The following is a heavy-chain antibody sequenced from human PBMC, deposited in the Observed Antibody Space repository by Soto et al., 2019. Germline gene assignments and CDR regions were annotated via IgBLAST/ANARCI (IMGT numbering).Heavy chain of an antibody. V-gene: IGHV1-69*01. Sequence: QVQLVQSGAEVKKPGSSVKVSCKASGGTFSSYAISWVRQAPGQGLEWMGGIIPIFGTANYAQKFQDRVTVTADEFTSTAYMELSSLRSDDTAVYYCARDSERFPGWFDPWGQGTLVTVSS. D-gene: IGHD1-26*01. CDR3: ARDSERFPGWFDP. CDR1: GGTFSSYA. J-gene: IGHJ5*02. CDR2: IIPIFGTA.